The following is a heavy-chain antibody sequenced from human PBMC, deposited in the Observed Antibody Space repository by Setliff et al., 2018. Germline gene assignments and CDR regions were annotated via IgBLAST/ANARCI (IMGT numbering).Heavy chain of an antibody. CDR1: GFTFNNYA. Sequence: GGSLRLSCVASGFTFNNYAMSWVRQAPGKGLEWVSGISGSGGTTNYADSVKGRFTMSRDNSKNTLYLQMNSLRAEDTAVYYCCSGSYLFVYWGQGSLVTVSS. J-gene: IGHJ4*02. V-gene: IGHV3-23*01. CDR3: CSGSYLFVY. CDR2: ISGSGGTT. D-gene: IGHD1-26*01.